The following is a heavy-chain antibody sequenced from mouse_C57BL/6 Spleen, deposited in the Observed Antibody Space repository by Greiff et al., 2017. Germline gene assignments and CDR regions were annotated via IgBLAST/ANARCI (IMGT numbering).Heavy chain of an antibody. CDR2: ISGGGGNT. V-gene: IGHV5-9*01. CDR3: ARHDDYGYGNYVEAMDY. CDR1: GFTFSSYT. D-gene: IGHD2-10*02. Sequence: EVQVVESGGGLVKPGGSLKLSCAASGFTFSSYTMSWVRQTPEKRLEWVATISGGGGNTYYPDSVKGRVTISRDNAKNTLYLQMSSLRSEDTALYYCARHDDYGYGNYVEAMDYWGQGTSVTVSS. J-gene: IGHJ4*01.